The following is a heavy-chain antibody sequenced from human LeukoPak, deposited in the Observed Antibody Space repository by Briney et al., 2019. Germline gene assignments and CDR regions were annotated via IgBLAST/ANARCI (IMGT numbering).Heavy chain of an antibody. CDR1: GYTFTSYY. D-gene: IGHD3-22*01. J-gene: IGHJ4*02. V-gene: IGHV1-46*01. CDR2: INPSGGST. Sequence: ASVKASCKASGYTFTSYYMHWVRQAPGHGLEWMGIINPSGGSTSYAQKFQGRVTMTRDMSTSTVYMELSSLRSEDTAVYYCAREYQSSGYDYWGQGTLVTVSS. CDR3: AREYQSSGYDY.